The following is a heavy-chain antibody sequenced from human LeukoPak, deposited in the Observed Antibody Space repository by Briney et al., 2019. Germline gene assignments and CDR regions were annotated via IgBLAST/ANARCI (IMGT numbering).Heavy chain of an antibody. CDR2: ISAYNGNT. CDR1: GYTFTSYG. Sequence: GASVKVSCKASGYTFTSYGISWVRQAPGQGLEWMGWISAYNGNTNYAQKLQGRVTMTTDTSTSTAFMELRSLRSDDTAMYYCAREDSGNSDDSLDIWGQGTMVTVSS. J-gene: IGHJ3*02. V-gene: IGHV1-18*01. D-gene: IGHD4-23*01. CDR3: AREDSGNSDDSLDI.